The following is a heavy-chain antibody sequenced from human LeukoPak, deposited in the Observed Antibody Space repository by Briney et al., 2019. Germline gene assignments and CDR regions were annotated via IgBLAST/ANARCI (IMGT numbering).Heavy chain of an antibody. CDR2: IYYSGST. Sequence: SETLSLTCSVSGGSIRSYYWSWIRQPPGKGLEWIGYIYYSGSTKYNPSLKSRVTISVDTSKNQFSLNLSSVTAADTAVYYCARGSWDILTGYYHDAFDIWGQGTMVTVSS. J-gene: IGHJ3*02. D-gene: IGHD3-9*01. V-gene: IGHV4-59*01. CDR3: ARGSWDILTGYYHDAFDI. CDR1: GGSIRSYY.